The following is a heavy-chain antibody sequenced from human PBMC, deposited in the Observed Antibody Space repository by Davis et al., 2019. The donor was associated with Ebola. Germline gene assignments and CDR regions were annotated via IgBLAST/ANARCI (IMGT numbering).Heavy chain of an antibody. CDR1: GFTFSSYS. J-gene: IGHJ6*02. Sequence: GESLKISCAASGFTFSSYSMNWVRQAPGKGLEWVSSISSSSSYIYYADSVKGRFTISRDNAKNSLYLQMNSLRAEDTAVYYCARDWDFWSGYNLYYGMDVWGQGTTVTVSS. CDR2: ISSSSSYI. V-gene: IGHV3-21*01. D-gene: IGHD3-3*01. CDR3: ARDWDFWSGYNLYYGMDV.